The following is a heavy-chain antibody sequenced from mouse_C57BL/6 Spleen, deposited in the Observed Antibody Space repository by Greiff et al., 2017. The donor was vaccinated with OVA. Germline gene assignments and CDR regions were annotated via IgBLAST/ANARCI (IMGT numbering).Heavy chain of an antibody. J-gene: IGHJ4*01. CDR1: GYAFSSSW. D-gene: IGHD2-2*01. CDR2: IYPGDGDT. Sequence: VQLQQSGPELVKPGASVKISCKASGYAFSSSWMNWVKQRPGKGLEWIGRIYPGDGDTNYNGKFKGKATLTADKSSSTAYMQLSSLTSEDSAVYFFARSGGYLYAMDYWGQGTSVTVSS. CDR3: ARSGGYLYAMDY. V-gene: IGHV1-82*01.